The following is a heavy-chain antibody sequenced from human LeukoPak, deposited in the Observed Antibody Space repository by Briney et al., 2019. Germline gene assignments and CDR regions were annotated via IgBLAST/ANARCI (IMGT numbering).Heavy chain of an antibody. V-gene: IGHV3-21*01. Sequence: GGSLRLSCAASGFTVSSNSMSWVRQAPGRGLEWVSCMSGSGAYIYYAESVKGRFTISRDNAKNSLYLQMNSLRPEDTAVYYCARFSDALDVWGQGTTVIVSS. D-gene: IGHD2-21*02. J-gene: IGHJ6*02. CDR1: GFTVSSNS. CDR3: ARFSDALDV. CDR2: MSGSGAYI.